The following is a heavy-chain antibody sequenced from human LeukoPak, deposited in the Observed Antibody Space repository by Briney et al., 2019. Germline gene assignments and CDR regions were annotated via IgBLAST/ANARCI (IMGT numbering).Heavy chain of an antibody. J-gene: IGHJ6*03. Sequence: SQTLSLTCTVSGGSISGGDYYWRWIRQPPGAGLEWIGYIYYSGSTYYKPSLKSRVTISVDTSKNQFSLNLSSLTAADTAVYYCARLEIGYYYMDVWGKGTTVTVSS. V-gene: IGHV4-30-4*08. CDR3: ARLEIGYYYMDV. D-gene: IGHD1-1*01. CDR1: GGSISGGDYY. CDR2: IYYSGST.